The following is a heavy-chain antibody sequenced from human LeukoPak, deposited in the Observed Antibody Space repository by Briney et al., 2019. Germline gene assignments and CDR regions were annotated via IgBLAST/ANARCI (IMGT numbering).Heavy chain of an antibody. V-gene: IGHV4-39*07. D-gene: IGHD1-14*01. CDR1: GGSISTSNYY. J-gene: IGHJ5*02. CDR3: ARKPDSKNWFDP. Sequence: PSGTLSLTCAVSGGSISTSNYYWGWIRQPPGKGLEWIGDIFYSGSTYYSPSLRSRVTISLDTSRNQFSLKLNSVTAADTAVYFCARKPDSKNWFDPWGQGTLVIVSS. CDR2: IFYSGST.